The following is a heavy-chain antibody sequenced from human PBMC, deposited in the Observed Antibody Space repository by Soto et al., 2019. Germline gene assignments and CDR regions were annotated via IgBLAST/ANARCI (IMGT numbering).Heavy chain of an antibody. Sequence: ESGGGLVKPGGSLRLSCVVSGLTFSDHTMNWVRQAPGKGLEWVSSISPTAASGYHADSVKGRFTISRDNARNSLFLQMGSLSADDTAVYYCTRGSYGDYDYWGQGTLVTVSS. CDR3: TRGSYGDYDY. D-gene: IGHD4-17*01. J-gene: IGHJ4*02. V-gene: IGHV3-21*06. CDR1: GLTFSDHT. CDR2: ISPTAASG.